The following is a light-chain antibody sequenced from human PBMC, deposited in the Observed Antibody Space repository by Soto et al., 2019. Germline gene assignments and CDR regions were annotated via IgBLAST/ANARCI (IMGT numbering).Light chain of an antibody. CDR3: GTWDTSLSAYV. CDR1: SSNIGNNY. CDR2: DNN. V-gene: IGLV1-51*01. Sequence: QSVLTQPPSVSAAPGQKVTISCSGSSSNIGNNYVSWYQQFPGTAPKLLIYDNNERPSGIPDRFSGSKSDTSATLGITGLQTGDEADYYCGTWDTSLSAYVFGTGTKVTVL. J-gene: IGLJ1*01.